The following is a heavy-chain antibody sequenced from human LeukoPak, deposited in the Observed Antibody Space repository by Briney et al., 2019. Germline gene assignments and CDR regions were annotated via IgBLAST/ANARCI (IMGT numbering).Heavy chain of an antibody. J-gene: IGHJ4*02. CDR2: ITSSGSGT. V-gene: IGHV3-23*01. CDR1: GFTFNNYG. Sequence: GGSLRLSCAASGFTFNNYGVSWVRQAPGKRLEWVSTITSSGSGTYYADSVKGRFTISRDNSKNTLYLQMNSLRAEDTAVYYCAKRSQNSRQIDDWGQGTLVTVSS. CDR3: AKRSQNSRQIDD.